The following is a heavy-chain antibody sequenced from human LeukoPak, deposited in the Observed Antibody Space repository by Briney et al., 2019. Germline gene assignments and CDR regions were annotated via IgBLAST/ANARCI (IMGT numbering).Heavy chain of an antibody. V-gene: IGHV3-48*01. Sequence: GGSLRLSCAASGFTFSSYSMNWVRQAPGKGLEWVSYISSSSSTIYYADSVKGRFTISRDNSKNTLYLQMNSLRAEDTAVYYCAKDGERHSSSSPLYDYWGQGTLVTVSS. J-gene: IGHJ4*02. CDR2: ISSSSSTI. CDR1: GFTFSSYS. CDR3: AKDGERHSSSSPLYDY. D-gene: IGHD6-6*01.